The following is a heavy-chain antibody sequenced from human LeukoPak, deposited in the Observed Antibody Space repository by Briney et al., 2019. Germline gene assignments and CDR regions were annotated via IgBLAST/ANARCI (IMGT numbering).Heavy chain of an antibody. V-gene: IGHV1-69*05. Sequence: SVKVSCKASGGTFSSYAISWVRQTPGQGLEWMGGIIPIFGTANYAQKFQGRVTITTDESTSTAYMELSSLTSEDTAVYYCARHLGTDYYYYYMDVWGKGTTVTVSS. J-gene: IGHJ6*03. D-gene: IGHD1-1*01. CDR3: ARHLGTDYYYYYMDV. CDR2: IIPIFGTA. CDR1: GGTFSSYA.